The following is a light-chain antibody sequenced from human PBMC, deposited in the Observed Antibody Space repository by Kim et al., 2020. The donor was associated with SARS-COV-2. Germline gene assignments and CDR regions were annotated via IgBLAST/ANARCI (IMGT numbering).Light chain of an antibody. CDR3: QQYNNWYT. CDR1: QSVSRY. CDR2: GAS. V-gene: IGKV3-15*01. J-gene: IGKJ2*01. Sequence: DIVMTQSPATLSVSPGERATLSCRASQSVSRYLAWYQQKPGQSPRLLIYGASTRATGIPARFSGSGSGTEFTLTISSLQSEDFAVYYCQQYNNWYTFGQGTKLEI.